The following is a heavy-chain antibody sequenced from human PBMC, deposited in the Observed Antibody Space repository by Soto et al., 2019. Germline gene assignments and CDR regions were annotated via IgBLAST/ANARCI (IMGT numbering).Heavy chain of an antibody. V-gene: IGHV3-21*02. CDR3: ASARVVAILPDIY. CDR1: GFSFSLCT. CDR2: IDSGSSTI. J-gene: IGHJ4*02. Sequence: EVQLVQSGGGLVKPGGSLRLSCAASGFSFSLCTMNWVRQAPGKGLEWVASIDSGSSTIHYAESMKGRFTISRDNAKKSLYLQMNSLRAEDTAVYYCASARVVAILPDIYWGQGTLVTVSS. D-gene: IGHD2-21*01.